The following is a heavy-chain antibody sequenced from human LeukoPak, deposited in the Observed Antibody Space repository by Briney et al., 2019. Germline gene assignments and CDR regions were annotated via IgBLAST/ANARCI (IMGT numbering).Heavy chain of an antibody. CDR2: IKGRTDGGTT. J-gene: IGHJ4*02. CDR1: GFTFSNAW. V-gene: IGHV3-15*01. Sequence: PGGSLRLSCVASGFTFSNAWMSWVRQAPGKGLEWVARIKGRTDGGTTDYAVPVKDRFTISRDDSKNTLYLQMSSLKSEDTALYYCTTDYYDYVWGSYRPDNWGQGTLVAVSS. D-gene: IGHD3-16*02. CDR3: TTDYYDYVWGSYRPDN.